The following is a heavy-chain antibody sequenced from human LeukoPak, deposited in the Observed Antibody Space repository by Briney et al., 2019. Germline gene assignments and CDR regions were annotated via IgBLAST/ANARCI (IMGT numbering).Heavy chain of an antibody. Sequence: PSETLSLTCTVSGGSISSYYWSWIRQPAGKGLEWIGRIYTSGNTNYNPSLKSRVTISLDTSKNQFSLRVSSVTSADTAVYYCARGNSGYDYAFDIWGQGTMVTVSS. CDR2: IYTSGNT. CDR1: GGSISSYY. CDR3: ARGNSGYDYAFDI. J-gene: IGHJ3*02. D-gene: IGHD5-12*01. V-gene: IGHV4-4*07.